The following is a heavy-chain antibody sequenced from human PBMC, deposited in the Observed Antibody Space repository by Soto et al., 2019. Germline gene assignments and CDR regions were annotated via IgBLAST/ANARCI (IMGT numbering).Heavy chain of an antibody. D-gene: IGHD3-3*01. Sequence: GSLRLSCAASGFTFSSYAMSWVRQAPGKGLEWVSAISGSGGSTYYADSVKGRFTISRDNSKNTLYLQMNSLRAEDTAVYYCAKAAKVGFWSGYYSSAYYYYYGMDVWGQGTTVTVS. CDR2: ISGSGGST. V-gene: IGHV3-23*01. J-gene: IGHJ6*02. CDR1: GFTFSSYA. CDR3: AKAAKVGFWSGYYSSAYYYYYGMDV.